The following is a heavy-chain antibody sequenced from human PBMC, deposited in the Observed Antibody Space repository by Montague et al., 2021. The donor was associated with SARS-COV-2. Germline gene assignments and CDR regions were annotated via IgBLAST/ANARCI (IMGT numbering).Heavy chain of an antibody. D-gene: IGHD2-15*01. Sequence: QSGAEVKKPGESLKISCKGSGYSFTSYWIGWVRQMPGKGLEWIGRIYASGGTDYNPSLESRVTMSVDTSKNQFSLKVNSVTAADTAMYYCARGVVAAPPVVDYWGRGTLVTVSS. J-gene: IGHJ4*02. CDR3: ARGVVAAPPVVDY. V-gene: IGHV5-10-1*01. CDR2: IYASGGT. CDR1: GYSFTSYW.